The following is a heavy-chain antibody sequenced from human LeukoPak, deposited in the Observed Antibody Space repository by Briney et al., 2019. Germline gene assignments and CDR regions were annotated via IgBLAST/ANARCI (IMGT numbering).Heavy chain of an antibody. D-gene: IGHD4-17*01. Sequence: GGSLRLSCAASGFTFSSYVMSWVRQAPGKGLEWVSVISGSSSTVYYADSVKGRFTISRDNSKNTLYLQMNSLRAEDTAIYYCAKSHFYGEGSFDYWGQGALVTVSS. CDR2: ISGSSSTV. J-gene: IGHJ4*02. V-gene: IGHV3-23*01. CDR1: GFTFSSYV. CDR3: AKSHFYGEGSFDY.